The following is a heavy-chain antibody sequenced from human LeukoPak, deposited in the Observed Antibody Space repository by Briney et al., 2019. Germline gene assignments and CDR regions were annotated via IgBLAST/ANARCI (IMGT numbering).Heavy chain of an antibody. CDR3: ARTTMVRGTYYMDV. CDR1: GGSISSYY. CDR2: IYYSGYT. D-gene: IGHD3-10*01. J-gene: IGHJ6*03. Sequence: SETLSLTCTVSGGSISSYYWSWIRQPPGKGLEWIGCIYYSGYTNYKSSLKSRVTISVDTSKNQFSLKLSSVTAADAAVYYCARTTMVRGTYYMDVWGKGTTVTVSS. V-gene: IGHV4-59*01.